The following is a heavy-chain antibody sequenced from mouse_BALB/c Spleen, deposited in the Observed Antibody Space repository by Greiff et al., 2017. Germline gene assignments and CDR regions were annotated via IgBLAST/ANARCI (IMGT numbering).Heavy chain of an antibody. CDR1: GYSFTGYY. CDR2: ISCYNGAT. V-gene: IGHV1S34*01. CDR3: ARGYYYGSSYVRDYFDY. J-gene: IGHJ2*01. D-gene: IGHD1-1*01. Sequence: LVKPGASVKISCKASGYSFTGYYMHWVKQSHGKSLEWIGYISCYNGATSYNQKFKGKATFTVDTSSSTAYMQFNSLTSEDSAVYYCARGYYYGSSYVRDYFDYWGQGTTLTVSS.